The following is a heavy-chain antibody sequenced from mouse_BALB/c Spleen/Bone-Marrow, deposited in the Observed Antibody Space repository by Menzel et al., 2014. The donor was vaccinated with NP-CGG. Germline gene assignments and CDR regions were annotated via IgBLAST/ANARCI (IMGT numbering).Heavy chain of an antibody. CDR2: IYPGDGDT. D-gene: IGHD1-1*01. V-gene: IGHV1-80*01. CDR3: ASRGDYSYAMDY. CDR1: GYAFXKYW. Sequence: VKLVESGAELVRPGSSVKISCKASGYAFXKYWMNWMKQRPGQGLEWIGQIYPGDGDTNYNGKFKGKATLTADKSSSTAYMQLSSLTSEDSAVYFCASRGDYSYAMDYWGQGTSVTVSS. J-gene: IGHJ4*01.